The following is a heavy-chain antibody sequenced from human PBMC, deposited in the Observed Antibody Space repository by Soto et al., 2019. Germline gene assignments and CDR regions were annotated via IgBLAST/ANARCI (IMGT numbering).Heavy chain of an antibody. CDR2: MNPNSGNT. D-gene: IGHD1-20*01. CDR1: GYSFSDYD. J-gene: IGHJ5*02. CDR3: ARDNRYNWNDEGWFDP. Sequence: QVQLVQSGAEVKKPGASVKVSCKASGYSFSDYDINWVRQATGQGPEWMGWMNPNSGNTGYAQKFQGRAPITTNTSINTAYMELSSLGSEDTAVYYCARDNRYNWNDEGWFDPWGQGTLVTVSS. V-gene: IGHV1-8*01.